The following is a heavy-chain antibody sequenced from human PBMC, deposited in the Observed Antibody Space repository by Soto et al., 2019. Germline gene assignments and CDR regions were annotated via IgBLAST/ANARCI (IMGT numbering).Heavy chain of an antibody. CDR2: IYPGDSDT. Sequence: LGESLKISCKGSGYSFTSYWIGWVRQMPGKGLEWMGIIYPGDSDTRYSPSFQGQVTISADKSISTAYLQWSSLKASDTAMYYCARLEDIVATMARSYYHYGLDVWGQGTTVTVSS. CDR3: ARLEDIVATMARSYYHYGLDV. J-gene: IGHJ6*02. D-gene: IGHD5-12*01. CDR1: GYSFTSYW. V-gene: IGHV5-51*01.